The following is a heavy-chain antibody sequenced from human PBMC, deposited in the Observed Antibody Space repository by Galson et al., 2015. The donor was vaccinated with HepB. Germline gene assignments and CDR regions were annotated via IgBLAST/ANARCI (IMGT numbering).Heavy chain of an antibody. V-gene: IGHV3-23*01. D-gene: IGHD3-22*01. J-gene: IGHJ6*03. CDR2: TSGSGGST. CDR1: GFTFSSYT. Sequence: SLRLSCAASGFTFSSYTMSWVRQAPGKGLEWVSATSGSGGSTYYADSVKGRFTISKDNSKNTLYLQMNSLRAEDTAVYYCASSGRDYYDSSGYSSARLYYYYYMDVWGKGTTVTVSS. CDR3: ASSGRDYYDSSGYSSARLYYYYYMDV.